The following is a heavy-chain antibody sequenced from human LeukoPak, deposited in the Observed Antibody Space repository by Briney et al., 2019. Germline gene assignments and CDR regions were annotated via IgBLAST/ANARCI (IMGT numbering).Heavy chain of an antibody. CDR3: ARLECSGGTCYSERYYFDY. CDR2: IKQDGSEK. J-gene: IGHJ4*02. V-gene: IGHV3-7*01. Sequence: GGSLRLSCAASGFTFSSYWMSWVRQAPGKGLEWVANIKQDGSEKYYVDSVKGRFTISRDNAKDSLYLQMNSLRAEDTAVYYCARLECSGGTCYSERYYFDYWGQGTLVTVSS. D-gene: IGHD2-15*01. CDR1: GFTFSSYW.